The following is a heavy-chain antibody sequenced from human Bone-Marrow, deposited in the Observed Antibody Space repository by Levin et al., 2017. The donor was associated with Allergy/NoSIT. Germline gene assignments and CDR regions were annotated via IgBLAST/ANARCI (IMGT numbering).Heavy chain of an antibody. V-gene: IGHV3-21*01. CDR3: AEGSNSVFVY. J-gene: IGHJ4*02. D-gene: IGHD5/OR15-5a*01. CDR1: GFIFSSYS. Sequence: GGSLRLSCAASGFIFSSYSMNWVRQAPGKGLEWVSFIDSSSTYIHYADSEKGRFTISRDNAKNSLYLQMNSLRAEDTAVYYCAEGSNSVFVYWGQGTLVTVSS. CDR2: IDSSSTYI.